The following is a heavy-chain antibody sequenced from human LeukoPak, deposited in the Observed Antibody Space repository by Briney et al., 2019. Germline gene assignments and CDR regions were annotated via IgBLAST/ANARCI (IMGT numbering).Heavy chain of an antibody. J-gene: IGHJ3*02. CDR3: ARKVNCGGDCLDAFDI. CDR1: GGTFSCYA. D-gene: IGHD2-21*02. V-gene: IGHV1-69*04. Sequence: SVKVSCKASGGTFSCYAISWVRQAPRQGLEWTGTIIPILGVANYAQKFQGRVTITADKSTSTAYMELSSLRSEDTAVYYCARKVNCGGDCLDAFDIWGQGTMVTVSS. CDR2: IIPILGVA.